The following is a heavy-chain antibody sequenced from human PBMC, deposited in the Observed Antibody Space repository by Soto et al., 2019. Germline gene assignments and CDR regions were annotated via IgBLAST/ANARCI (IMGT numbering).Heavy chain of an antibody. CDR1: GGSVSSTDYY. D-gene: IGHD5-18*01. J-gene: IGHJ4*02. V-gene: IGHV4-30-4*01. Sequence: PSETLSLTCTVSGGSVSSTDYYWNWIRQSPGKGLEWIGYISNSGSTGYNPSLKTRLSMSVDRSKNQFTLRLTSVTAADTAVYFCATESGSTYGYFDHWGQGTQVTVSS. CDR2: ISNSGST. CDR3: ATESGSTYGYFDH.